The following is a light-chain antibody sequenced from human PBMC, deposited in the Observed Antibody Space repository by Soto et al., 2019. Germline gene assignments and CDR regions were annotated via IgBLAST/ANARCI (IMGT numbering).Light chain of an antibody. CDR1: QSVSSSY. J-gene: IGKJ4*01. V-gene: IGKV3-20*01. Sequence: EIVLTQSPGTLSLSPGERATLSCRASQSVSSSYLAWYQQQPGQAPSLLIYGASSRATGIPDRFSGSGYGTDFTLTISRLEPEDFAVYYCQQYGGSPLSFGGGTKVEIK. CDR2: GAS. CDR3: QQYGGSPLS.